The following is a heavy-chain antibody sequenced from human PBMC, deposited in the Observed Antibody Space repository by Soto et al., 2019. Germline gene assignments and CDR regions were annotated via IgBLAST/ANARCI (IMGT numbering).Heavy chain of an antibody. CDR2: VRGDSGHT. Sequence: QVQLVQSGAEVKKPGASVKVSCKASGYTFTTHGISWVRQVPGQGLEWMGWVRGDSGHTNYAQSPQGTEPMTTDPSTDPAYREHRSLRPEAATVECCAGDLGYGRSGRCYGAGVAPWGQGALVTVSS. CDR3: AGDLGYGRSGRCYGAGVAP. V-gene: IGHV1-18*01. J-gene: IGHJ5*02. CDR1: GYTFTTHG. D-gene: IGHD1-26*01.